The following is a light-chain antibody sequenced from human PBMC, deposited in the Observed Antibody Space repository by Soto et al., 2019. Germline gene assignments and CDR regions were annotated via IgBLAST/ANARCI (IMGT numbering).Light chain of an antibody. J-gene: IGKJ2*01. CDR3: QQSYSLPYT. V-gene: IGKV1-39*01. CDR2: AAS. Sequence: DIQMTQSPASLSASVGDRVTITCRPSQSIENFLNWYQQKPGKAPNLLIYAASSLQRGVSSRVSGRGSGTDFTLTISSLQPEDSATYYCQQSYSLPYTFGQGTKVDIK. CDR1: QSIENF.